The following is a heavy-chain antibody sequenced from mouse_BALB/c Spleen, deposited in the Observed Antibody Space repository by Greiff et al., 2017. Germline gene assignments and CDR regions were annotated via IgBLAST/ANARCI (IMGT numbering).Heavy chain of an antibody. CDR1: GYAFTNYL. V-gene: IGHV1-54*01. CDR2: INPGSGGT. CDR3: ARFWYDSYAMDY. Sequence: QVQLQQSGAELVRPGTSVKVSCKASGYAFTNYLIEWVKQRPGQGLEWIGVINPGSGGTNYNEKFKGKATLTADKSSSTAYMQLSSLTSDDSAVYFCARFWYDSYAMDYWGQGTSVTVSS. J-gene: IGHJ4*01. D-gene: IGHD2-14*01.